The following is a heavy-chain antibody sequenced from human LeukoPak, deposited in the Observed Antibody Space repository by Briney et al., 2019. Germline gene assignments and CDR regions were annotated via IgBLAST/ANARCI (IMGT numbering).Heavy chain of an antibody. CDR3: ATYAGTSSKYFQY. V-gene: IGHV5-51*01. D-gene: IGHD3-10*01. CDR2: INPGDSDT. J-gene: IGHJ1*01. CDR1: GYRFTSSW. Sequence: ESLKISCEGSGYRFTSSWIGWVRQMPGKGLEWMGIINPGDSDTRYSPSFQGQVTISADKSISTAYLQWSSLKASDTAMFYCATYAGTSSKYFQYWGQGTLVTVSS.